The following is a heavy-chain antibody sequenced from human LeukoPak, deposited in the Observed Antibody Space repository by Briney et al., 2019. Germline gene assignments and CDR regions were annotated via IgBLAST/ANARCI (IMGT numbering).Heavy chain of an antibody. CDR3: ARDTGTILRDNWFDP. Sequence: PSETLSLTCTVSGGSINSGSYYWSWIRQPPGKGLEWIGYIYYSGSTNYNPSLKSRVTISVDTSKNQFSLKLSSVTAADTAVYYCARDTGTILRDNWFDPWGQGTLVTVSS. J-gene: IGHJ5*02. V-gene: IGHV4-61*01. CDR2: IYYSGST. D-gene: IGHD1-7*01. CDR1: GGSINSGSYY.